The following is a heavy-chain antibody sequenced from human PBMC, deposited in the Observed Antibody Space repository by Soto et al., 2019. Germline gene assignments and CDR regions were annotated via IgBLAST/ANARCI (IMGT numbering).Heavy chain of an antibody. Sequence: GASVKVSCKASGYTFTVYYMHWVLQSPGQGLEWMGWINPNSGGTNYAQKFQGRVAMTRDTSISTAYMELSRLRSDDTAVYYCARGRQWRTGLVSNYWGQGTLVTVSS. CDR3: ARGRQWRTGLVSNY. CDR2: INPNSGGT. J-gene: IGHJ4*02. CDR1: GYTFTVYY. V-gene: IGHV1-2*02. D-gene: IGHD6-19*01.